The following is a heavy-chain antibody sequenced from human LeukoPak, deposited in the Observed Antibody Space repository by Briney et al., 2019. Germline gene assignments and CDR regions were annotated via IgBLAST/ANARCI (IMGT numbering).Heavy chain of an antibody. CDR2: IGSSGSPI. Sequence: PGGSLRLSCAASGFIFSDYYMSWIRQTPGKGLEWVSYIGSSGSPIYYADSVKGRFTISRDNAQNSLYLQMNSLTADDTAVYYSARVIVVVTANLYFDYWGQGSLVTVSP. J-gene: IGHJ4*02. V-gene: IGHV3-11*01. CDR3: ARVIVVVTANLYFDY. CDR1: GFIFSDYY. D-gene: IGHD2-21*02.